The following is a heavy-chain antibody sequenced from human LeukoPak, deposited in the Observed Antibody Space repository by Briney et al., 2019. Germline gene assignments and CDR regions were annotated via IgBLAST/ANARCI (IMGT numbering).Heavy chain of an antibody. D-gene: IGHD2-15*01. CDR1: GGSISSYY. V-gene: IGHV4-59*01. CDR2: IYYRGST. CDR3: ARGDCSGGSCYHGY. Sequence: SETLSLTCTVSGGSISSYYWSWIRQPPGKGLEWIGDIYYRGSTNYNPSLKSRVTISVDTSKNQFSLKLSSVTAADTAVYYCARGDCSGGSCYHGYWGQGTLVTVSS. J-gene: IGHJ4*02.